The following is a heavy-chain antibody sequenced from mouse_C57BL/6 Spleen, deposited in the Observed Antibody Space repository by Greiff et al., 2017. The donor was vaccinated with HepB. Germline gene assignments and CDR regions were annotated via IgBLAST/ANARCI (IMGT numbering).Heavy chain of an antibody. CDR1: GYSITSGYY. CDR3: ARYGFAWFAY. J-gene: IGHJ3*01. V-gene: IGHV3-6*01. D-gene: IGHD2-2*01. Sequence: VQLQQSGPGLVKPSQSLSLTCSVTGYSITSGYYWNWIRQFPGNKLEWMGYISYDGSNNYNPSLKNRISITRDTSKNQFFLKLNSVTTEDTATYYCARYGFAWFAYWGQGTLVTVSA. CDR2: ISYDGSN.